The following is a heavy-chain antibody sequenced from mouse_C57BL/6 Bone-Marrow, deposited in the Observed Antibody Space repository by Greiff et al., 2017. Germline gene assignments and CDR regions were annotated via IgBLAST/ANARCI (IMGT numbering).Heavy chain of an antibody. V-gene: IGHV14-4*01. CDR2: IDPENGDT. CDR3: TTYDGYYAMDY. CDR1: GFNIKDDY. D-gene: IGHD2-3*01. J-gene: IGHJ4*01. Sequence: VQLKASGAELVRPGASVKLSCTASGFNIKDDYMHWVKQRPEQGLEWIGWIDPENGDTEYASKFQGKATITADTSSNTAYLQLSSLTSEDTAVYYCTTYDGYYAMDYWGQGTSVTVSS.